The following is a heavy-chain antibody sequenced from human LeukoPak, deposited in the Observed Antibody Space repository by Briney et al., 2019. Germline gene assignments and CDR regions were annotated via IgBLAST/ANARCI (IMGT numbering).Heavy chain of an antibody. D-gene: IGHD6-19*01. CDR2: INSDGSST. Sequence: GGSLRLSCAASGFTFSSYWMHWVRQAPGEGLVWVSRINSDGSSTSYADSVKGRFTISRDNAKNTLYLQMNSLRAEDTAVYYCAKVPDSSGWSGFDYWGQGTLVTVSS. CDR1: GFTFSSYW. CDR3: AKVPDSSGWSGFDY. V-gene: IGHV3-74*01. J-gene: IGHJ4*02.